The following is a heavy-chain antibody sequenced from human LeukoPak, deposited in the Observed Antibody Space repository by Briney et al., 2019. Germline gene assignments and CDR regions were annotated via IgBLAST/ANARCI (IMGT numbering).Heavy chain of an antibody. V-gene: IGHV3-9*01. D-gene: IGHD3-9*01. J-gene: IGHJ4*02. CDR2: ISWNGGSI. CDR1: GFTLDDYA. CDR3: AKDIRAAYYNILAGYDY. Sequence: PGGSLRLSCAASGFTLDDYAMHWVRQGPGKGLEWVSGISWNGGSIGYADSVKGRFTISRDTAKNSLYLQMNSLRAGDTALYYCAKDIRAAYYNILAGYDYWGQGTLVTVSS.